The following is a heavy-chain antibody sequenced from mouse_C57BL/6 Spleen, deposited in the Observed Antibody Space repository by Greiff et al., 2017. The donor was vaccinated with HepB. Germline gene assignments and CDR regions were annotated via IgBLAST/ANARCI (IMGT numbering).Heavy chain of an antibody. CDR2: ISGGGGNT. J-gene: IGHJ1*03. Sequence: EVKLVESGGGLVKPGGSLKLSCAASGFTFSSYTMSWVRQTPEKRLEWVATISGGGGNTYYPDSVKGRFTIPRDNAKNTLYLQMSSLRSEDTALYDCARRTRTVRDWYFDVWGTGTTVTVSS. D-gene: IGHD1-1*01. V-gene: IGHV5-9*01. CDR1: GFTFSSYT. CDR3: ARRTRTVRDWYFDV.